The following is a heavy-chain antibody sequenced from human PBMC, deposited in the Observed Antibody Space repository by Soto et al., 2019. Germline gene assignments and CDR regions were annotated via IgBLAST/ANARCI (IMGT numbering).Heavy chain of an antibody. CDR2: ISYIGTT. CDR3: VRGGGGYGNGTIDY. J-gene: IGHJ4*02. CDR1: GGSISNYY. D-gene: IGHD5-18*01. Sequence: SETLSLTCTVSGGSISNYYWSWVRQSPGKGLEWIGYISYIGTTHYNPSLKSRVTISLDTSKNQFSLKLRSVTAADTAVYYCVRGGGGYGNGTIDYWGQGTLVTVSS. V-gene: IGHV4-59*01.